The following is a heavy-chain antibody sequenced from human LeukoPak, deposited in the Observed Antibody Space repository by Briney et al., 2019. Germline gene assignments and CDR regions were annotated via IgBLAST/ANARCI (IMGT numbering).Heavy chain of an antibody. Sequence: GGSLRLSCAASRFTVSSNYMSWVRQAPGKGLEWVSVIYSGGSTYYADSVKGRFTISRDNSKNTLYLQMNSLRAEDTAVYYCARHYGSGRAIDYWGQGTLVTVSS. CDR2: IYSGGST. D-gene: IGHD3-10*01. CDR1: RFTVSSNY. CDR3: ARHYGSGRAIDY. V-gene: IGHV3-66*04. J-gene: IGHJ4*02.